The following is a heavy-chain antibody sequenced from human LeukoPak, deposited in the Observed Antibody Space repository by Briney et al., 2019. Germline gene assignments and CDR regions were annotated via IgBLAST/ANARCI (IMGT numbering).Heavy chain of an antibody. CDR3: ARWGDCGGDCYSNWFDP. CDR2: IYYSGST. J-gene: IGHJ5*02. D-gene: IGHD2-21*02. Sequence: SETLSLTCTVSGGSISSYYWSWIRQPPGKGLEWIGYIYYSGSTNYNPSLKSRVTISVDTSKNQFSLKLSSVTAADTAVYYCARWGDCGGDCYSNWFDPWGQGTLVTVSS. V-gene: IGHV4-59*01. CDR1: GGSISSYY.